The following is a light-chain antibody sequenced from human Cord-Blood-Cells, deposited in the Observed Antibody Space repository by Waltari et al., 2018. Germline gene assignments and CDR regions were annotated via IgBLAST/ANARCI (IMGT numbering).Light chain of an antibody. CDR3: QRRSNWPLT. CDR1: QRVSGY. J-gene: IGKJ4*01. Sequence: EIVLTQSPATLSSSPGERASLSGRASQRVSGYFAWYHQQPGQAPRLLIYDASNSATGITAKFSGSGSGTDFTLAIRRLGPEDFAVFHCQRRSNWPLTFGRGTKVGIQ. CDR2: DAS. V-gene: IGKV3-11*01.